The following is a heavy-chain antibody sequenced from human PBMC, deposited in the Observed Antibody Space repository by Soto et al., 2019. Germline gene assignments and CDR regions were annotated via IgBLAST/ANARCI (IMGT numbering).Heavy chain of an antibody. J-gene: IGHJ2*01. CDR1: GGSFGNLA. CDR2: IIPIYRAS. Sequence: QVQLVQSEAEVKKPGSSVKVSCKASGGSFGNLAISWVRQAPGQGLEWVAGIIPIYRASNYAEHFRGRTSLTLDSFTATTYLQLSRVTSVDSAIYYCATDTKHGYKYWIFDLWGRGTQVTVSS. V-gene: IGHV1-69*01. D-gene: IGHD2-2*02. CDR3: ATDTKHGYKYWIFDL.